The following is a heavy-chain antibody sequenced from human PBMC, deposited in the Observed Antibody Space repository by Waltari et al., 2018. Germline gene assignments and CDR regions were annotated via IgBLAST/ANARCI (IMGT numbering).Heavy chain of an antibody. J-gene: IGHJ4*02. CDR1: GLTVSSNY. V-gene: IGHV3-53*01. D-gene: IGHD5-18*01. CDR2: IYSGGST. Sequence: EVQLVESGGGLIQPGGSLRLSCAASGLTVSSNYMSWVRQAPGKGLEWVSVIYSGGSTYYADSVKGRFTISRDNSKNTLYLQMNSLRAEDTAVYYCARLRGYSYGYFDYWGQGTLVTVSS. CDR3: ARLRGYSYGYFDY.